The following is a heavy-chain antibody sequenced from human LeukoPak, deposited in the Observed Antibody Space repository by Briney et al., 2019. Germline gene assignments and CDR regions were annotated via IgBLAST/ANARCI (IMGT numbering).Heavy chain of an antibody. CDR3: AHRGPDYGDYAFDS. CDR1: GGSISSYYWS. V-gene: IGHV2-5*02. D-gene: IGHD4-17*01. J-gene: IGHJ4*02. Sequence: TLSLTCTVSGGSISSYYWSWIRQPPGKALEWLALIYWDDDKRYNPSLRTRLTITKDTSQNQVVLTLTNMDPVDIATYFCAHRGPDYGDYAFDSWGQGSLVTVSS. CDR2: IYWDDDK.